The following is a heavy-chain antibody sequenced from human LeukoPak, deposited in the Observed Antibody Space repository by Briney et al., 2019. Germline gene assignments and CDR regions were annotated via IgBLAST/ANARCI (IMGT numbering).Heavy chain of an antibody. V-gene: IGHV5-10-1*01. J-gene: IGHJ4*02. D-gene: IGHD4-17*01. CDR3: ARHGDYDVIDY. CDR1: GYSFTSYW. Sequence: GECLKISCKGSGYSFTSYWISWVRQMPGKGLEWMGRIDPSDSYTNYSPSFQGHVTISADKSISTAYLQWSSLKASDTAMYYCARHGDYDVIDYWGQGTLVIVSS. CDR2: IDPSDSYT.